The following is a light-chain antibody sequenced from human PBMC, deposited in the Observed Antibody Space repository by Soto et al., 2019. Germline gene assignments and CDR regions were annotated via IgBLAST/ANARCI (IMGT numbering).Light chain of an antibody. J-gene: IGKJ1*01. Sequence: DIQMTQSPSTLSASLGDRVTITCRASQSISSWLAWYQQKPGKAPKLLIYDASSLESGVPSRFSGSGSGTEFTLTISSLQPDDFATYYCQQYNSYSGWTFGQGTKVDIK. V-gene: IGKV1-5*01. CDR2: DAS. CDR1: QSISSW. CDR3: QQYNSYSGWT.